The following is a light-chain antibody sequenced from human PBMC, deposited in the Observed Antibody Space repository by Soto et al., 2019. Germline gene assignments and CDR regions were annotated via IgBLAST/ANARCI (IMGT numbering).Light chain of an antibody. CDR3: GAWENSLSTVV. J-gene: IGLJ2*01. CDR1: SPNIGNNY. CDR2: DNN. Sequence: QSVLTQPPSLSAAPGQKVSISCSGSSPNIGNNYVSWYQQGPGTAPKFLIYDNNKRHSGIPDRFSGSKSGTSATLDITGLQTGDEAEYYCGAWENSLSTVVFGGGTQLTVL. V-gene: IGLV1-51*01.